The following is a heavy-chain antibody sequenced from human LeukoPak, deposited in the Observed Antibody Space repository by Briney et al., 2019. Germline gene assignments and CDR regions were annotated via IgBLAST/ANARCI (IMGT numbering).Heavy chain of an antibody. CDR1: GYFFTSYW. J-gene: IGHJ6*02. Sequence: GESLQISFKGSGYFFTSYWIGWVRRMPGKGLEWMGIIYPGDSDTRYSPSFQGQVTISADKSISTAYLQWSSLKASDTAMYYCARHVWEMATTIVGYYYYGMDVWGQGTTVTVSS. CDR3: ARHVWEMATTIVGYYYYGMDV. V-gene: IGHV5-51*01. D-gene: IGHD5-24*01. CDR2: IYPGDSDT.